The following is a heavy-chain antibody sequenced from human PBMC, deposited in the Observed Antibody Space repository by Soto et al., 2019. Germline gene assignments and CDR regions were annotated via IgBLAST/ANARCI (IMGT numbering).Heavy chain of an antibody. Sequence: SETLSLTCTVSGGSISSYYWGWIRQPTGKGLEWIGYIYYSGSTNYNPSLKSRVTISVDTSKNQFSLKLSSVTAADTAVYYCARVWGGAFDIWGQGTMVTVSS. CDR1: GGSISSYY. D-gene: IGHD3-10*01. J-gene: IGHJ3*02. CDR2: IYYSGST. CDR3: ARVWGGAFDI. V-gene: IGHV4-59*01.